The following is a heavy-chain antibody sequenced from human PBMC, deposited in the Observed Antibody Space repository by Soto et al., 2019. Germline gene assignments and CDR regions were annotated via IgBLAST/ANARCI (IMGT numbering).Heavy chain of an antibody. Sequence: PSETLSLACSVSSGSISTGDYSWTWIRQPPGKGLEWIGYIHHSGNTFHNPSLKSRVTISVDRSKNQFSLKLTSVTAADTAMYYCGAYDSKAFFDDYWGQGILVTV. D-gene: IGHD3-22*01. CDR1: SGSISTGDYS. CDR3: GAYDSKAFFDDY. J-gene: IGHJ4*02. CDR2: IHHSGNT. V-gene: IGHV4-30-2*01.